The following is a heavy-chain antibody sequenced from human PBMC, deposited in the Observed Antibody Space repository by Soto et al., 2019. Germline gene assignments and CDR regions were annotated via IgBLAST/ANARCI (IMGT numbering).Heavy chain of an antibody. CDR1: GYTFTSYA. J-gene: IGHJ6*01. CDR2: INAGNGNT. V-gene: IGHV1-3*05. CDR3: ARDPSYYGMDV. Sequence: QVQLVQSGAEEKKPGASVKVSCKASGYTFTSYAMHWVRQAPGQRLEWMGWINAGNGNTKYSQKFQGRVTITRDTSASTAFMELSSLRSEDTAVYYCARDPSYYGMDVWGQGTTVTVSS.